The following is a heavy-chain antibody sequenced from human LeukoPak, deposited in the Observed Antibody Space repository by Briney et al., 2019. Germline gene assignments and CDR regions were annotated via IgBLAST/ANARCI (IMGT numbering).Heavy chain of an antibody. V-gene: IGHV1-18*01. J-gene: IGHJ4*02. CDR1: GYTFTSYG. CDR2: ISALNGNT. D-gene: IGHD6-13*01. CDR3: ARDSSSSWYGFLDY. Sequence: ASVKVSCKASGYTFTSYGISWVRQAPGQGLEWMGWISALNGNTNYAQKLQGRVTMTTDTSTSTAYVELRSLRSDDTAVYYCARDSSSSWYGFLDYWGQGTLVTVSS.